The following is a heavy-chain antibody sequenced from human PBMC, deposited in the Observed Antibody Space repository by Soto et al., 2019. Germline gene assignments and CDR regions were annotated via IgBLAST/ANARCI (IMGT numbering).Heavy chain of an antibody. CDR1: GFTLSVYW. Sequence: QLVESGGALVQPGGSLRLSCAASGFTLSVYWMNWVRQAPGKGLEWVANIKQDGSERNYVDSVKGRFTISRDNAKNSLYLQMNSLGADDTAVCYCLITTSAFGICGQGTLVTVSS. CDR3: LITTSAFGI. J-gene: IGHJ3*02. CDR2: IKQDGSER. D-gene: IGHD1-20*01. V-gene: IGHV3-7*01.